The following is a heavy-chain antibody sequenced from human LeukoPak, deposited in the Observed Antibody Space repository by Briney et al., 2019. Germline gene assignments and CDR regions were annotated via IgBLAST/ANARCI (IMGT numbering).Heavy chain of an antibody. CDR3: ARDSHQLLAY. J-gene: IGHJ4*02. V-gene: IGHV1-46*01. CDR1: GYTFTGYY. D-gene: IGHD2-2*01. Sequence: ASVKVSCKASGYTFTGYYMHWVRQAPGQGLEWMGIINPSGGSTSYAQKFQGRVTMTRDASTSTVYMELSSLRSEDTAMYYCARDSHQLLAYWGQGTLVTVSS. CDR2: INPSGGST.